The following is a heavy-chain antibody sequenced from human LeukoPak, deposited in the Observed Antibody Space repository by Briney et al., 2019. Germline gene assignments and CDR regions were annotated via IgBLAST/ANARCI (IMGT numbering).Heavy chain of an antibody. Sequence: GGSLRLSCAASGSTFSSYGMHWVRQAPGKGLEWVAFIRYDGSNKYYADSVKGRFTISRDNSKNTLYLQMNSLRAEDTAVYYCAKDPPMYSGSYFDYWGQGTLVTVSS. J-gene: IGHJ4*02. CDR2: IRYDGSNK. CDR1: GSTFSSYG. CDR3: AKDPPMYSGSYFDY. V-gene: IGHV3-30*02. D-gene: IGHD1-26*01.